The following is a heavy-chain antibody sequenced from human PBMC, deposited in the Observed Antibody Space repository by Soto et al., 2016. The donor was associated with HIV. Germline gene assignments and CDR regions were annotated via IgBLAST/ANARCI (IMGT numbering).Heavy chain of an antibody. V-gene: IGHV3-66*01. CDR2: IHTGGTT. CDR1: GFTVSNDY. D-gene: IGHD2-15*01. J-gene: IGHJ6*04. Sequence: EMQLVESGGGLVQPGGSLRLSCAASGFTVSNDYMNWVRQAPGKGLEWVSIIHTGGTTYYADTVKGRFTISRDGYRNTVYLQMNSLRAEDTAVYYCARDKYIAYGMDVWGQRDQRSIVSS. CDR3: ARDKYIAYGMDV.